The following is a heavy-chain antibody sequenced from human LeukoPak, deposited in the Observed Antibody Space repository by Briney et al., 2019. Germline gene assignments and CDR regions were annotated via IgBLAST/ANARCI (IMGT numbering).Heavy chain of an antibody. CDR1: GFTFSSYG. D-gene: IGHD4-17*01. CDR3: AKDFYGDFLYYFDY. V-gene: IGHV3-30*18. Sequence: GGSLRLSCAASGFTFSSYGMHWVRQAPGKGLEWVAFISYDGSNKYYADSVKGRFTISRDNSKNTLYLQMNSLRAEDTAVYYCAKDFYGDFLYYFDYWGQGTLVTVSS. CDR2: ISYDGSNK. J-gene: IGHJ4*02.